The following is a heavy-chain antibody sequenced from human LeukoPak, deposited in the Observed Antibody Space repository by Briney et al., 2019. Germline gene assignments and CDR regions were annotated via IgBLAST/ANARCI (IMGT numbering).Heavy chain of an antibody. CDR1: GYTFTAYY. CDR3: ASIAARRDLRPPVP. Sequence: GASVKVSCKATGYTFTAYYMRWVRQAPGQGLEWMGWINPNSGTTNCAQKFQGRVTMTRDTSVSTAYMNRLRSDDTAIYYCASIAARRDLRPPVPWGQGTLVTVSS. CDR2: INPNSGTT. V-gene: IGHV1-2*02. D-gene: IGHD6-6*01. J-gene: IGHJ5*02.